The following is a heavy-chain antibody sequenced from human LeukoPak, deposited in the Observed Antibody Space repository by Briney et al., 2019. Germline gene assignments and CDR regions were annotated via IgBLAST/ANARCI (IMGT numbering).Heavy chain of an antibody. Sequence: SETPSPTCTVSGVSISSYYWSWIRQPPGKGLEWIGYIFYSGNTIYNPSLRSRVTISADTSKNHFSLRLRSVTAADTAVYYCARLAAISGSDYPDDWGQGTLVTVSS. CDR2: IFYSGNT. CDR3: ARLAAISGSDYPDD. V-gene: IGHV4-59*08. D-gene: IGHD1-26*01. J-gene: IGHJ4*02. CDR1: GVSISSYY.